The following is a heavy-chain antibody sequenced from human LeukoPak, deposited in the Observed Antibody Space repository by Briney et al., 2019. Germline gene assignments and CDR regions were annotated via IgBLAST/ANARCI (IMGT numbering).Heavy chain of an antibody. CDR3: ARRARAAAGINYYFDY. D-gene: IGHD6-13*01. CDR2: IYTSGST. V-gene: IGHV4-4*07. J-gene: IGHJ4*02. CDR1: GGSISSYY. Sequence: SETLSLTCTVSGGSISSYYWSWIRQPAGKGLEWIGRIYTSGSTNYNPSLKSRVTMSVDTSKNQFSLKLSSVTAADTAVYYCARRARAAAGINYYFDYWGQGTLVTVSS.